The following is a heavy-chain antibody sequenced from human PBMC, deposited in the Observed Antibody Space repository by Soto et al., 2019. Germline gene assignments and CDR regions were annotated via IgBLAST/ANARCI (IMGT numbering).Heavy chain of an antibody. CDR3: ARALTIFGVVIFGY. D-gene: IGHD3-3*01. CDR2: ISAYNGNT. V-gene: IGHV1-18*01. CDR1: GCTFTSYG. J-gene: IGHJ4*02. Sequence: ASVKVSCKASGCTFTSYGISWVRQAPGQGLEWMGWISAYNGNTNYAQKLQGRVTMTTDTSTSTAYMELRSLRSDDTAVYYCARALTIFGVVIFGYWGQGTLVTVSS.